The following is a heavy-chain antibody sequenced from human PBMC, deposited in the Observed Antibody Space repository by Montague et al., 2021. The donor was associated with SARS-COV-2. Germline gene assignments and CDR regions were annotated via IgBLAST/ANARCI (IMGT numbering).Heavy chain of an antibody. J-gene: IGHJ5*02. Sequence: SETLSLTCTVSGDSIRRYYWTWIRQSPGRGLEWIGYIYKSEKTNYNPSLKSRVTISEDTSKNQFSLKLRSVTAADTAVYYCARNIGWYSHDRWGQGTLVTVSS. D-gene: IGHD6-19*01. CDR1: GDSIRRYY. V-gene: IGHV4-59*08. CDR2: IYKSEKT. CDR3: ARNIGWYSHDR.